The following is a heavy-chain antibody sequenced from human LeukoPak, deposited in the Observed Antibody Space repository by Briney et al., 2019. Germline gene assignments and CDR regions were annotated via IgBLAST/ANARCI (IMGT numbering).Heavy chain of an antibody. CDR3: AGDSSGYYYYFDY. D-gene: IGHD3-22*01. CDR1: GFTFSDYY. CDR2: ISSSGSTI. J-gene: IGHJ4*02. V-gene: IGHV3-11*01. Sequence: GGSLRLSCAASGFTFSDYYMSWIRQAPGKGLEWVSYISSSGSTIYYADSVKGRFTISRDNAKNSLYLQMNSLRAEDAAVYYCAGDSSGYYYYFDYWGQGTLVTVSS.